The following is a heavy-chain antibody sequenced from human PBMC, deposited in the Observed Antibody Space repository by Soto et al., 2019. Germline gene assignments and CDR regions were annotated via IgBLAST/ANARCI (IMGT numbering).Heavy chain of an antibody. V-gene: IGHV4-34*01. Sequence: SETLSLTCAVYGGSFSGYYWSWIRQPPGKGLEWIGEINHSGSTNYNPSLKSRVTISVDTSKNQFSLKLSSVTAADTAVYYCGRLPYGDYYFDYWGQGTLVTVSS. CDR2: INHSGST. CDR3: GRLPYGDYYFDY. CDR1: GGSFSGYY. J-gene: IGHJ4*02. D-gene: IGHD4-17*01.